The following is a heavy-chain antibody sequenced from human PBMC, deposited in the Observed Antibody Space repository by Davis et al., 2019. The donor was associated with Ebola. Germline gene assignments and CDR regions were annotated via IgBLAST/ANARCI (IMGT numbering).Heavy chain of an antibody. J-gene: IGHJ6*04. Sequence: AASVKVSCKASGYTFTSYYMHWVRQAPGQGLEWMGIINPSGGSTSYAQKFQGRVTMTRDTSPSTVYMELSSLRSEDTAVYYLARGDIVGVVEATGGPGYYGMDVWGKGTTVTVSS. CDR2: INPSGGST. CDR3: ARGDIVGVVEATGGPGYYGMDV. D-gene: IGHD2-15*01. V-gene: IGHV1-46*01. CDR1: GYTFTSYY.